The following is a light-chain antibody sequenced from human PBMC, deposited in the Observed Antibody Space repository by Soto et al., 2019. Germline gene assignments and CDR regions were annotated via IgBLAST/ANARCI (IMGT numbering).Light chain of an antibody. CDR2: GAS. V-gene: IGKV3-20*01. CDR3: QHYGTSPWT. Sequence: EIVLTQSPGTLSLSPGQRATLSCRASQSVTSNYLAWYQQIPGQAPRLLIYGASSRATGIPDRFSGSGSGTDFTLTINRLEPEDFAVYFCQHYGTSPWTFGQGTKVEI. CDR1: QSVTSNY. J-gene: IGKJ1*01.